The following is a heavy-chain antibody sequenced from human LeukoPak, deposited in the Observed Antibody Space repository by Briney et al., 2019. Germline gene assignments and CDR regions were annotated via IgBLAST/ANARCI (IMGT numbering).Heavy chain of an antibody. CDR1: GGSFSGYY. V-gene: IGHV4-59*01. J-gene: IGHJ4*02. CDR2: IYYSGST. CDR3: ARGPRGLNY. Sequence: SETLSLTCVVYGGSFSGYYWSWIRQPPGKGLEWIGYIYYSGSTNYNPSLKSRVTISVDTSKNQFSLKLSSVTAADTAVYYCARGPRGLNYWGQGTLVTVSS. D-gene: IGHD3-22*01.